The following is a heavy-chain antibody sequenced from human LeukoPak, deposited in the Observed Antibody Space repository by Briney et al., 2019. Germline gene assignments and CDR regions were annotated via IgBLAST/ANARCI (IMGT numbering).Heavy chain of an antibody. J-gene: IGHJ4*02. CDR1: GFTFSSYA. V-gene: IGHV3-30*18. Sequence: PGRSLRLSCAASGFTFSSYAMHWVRQAPGKGLEWVAVISYDGSNKYYADSVKGRFTISRDNSKNTLYLQMNSLRAEDTAVYYCAKNHYYGSGSYLYDYWGQGTLVTVSS. CDR3: AKNHYYGSGSYLYDY. D-gene: IGHD3-10*01. CDR2: ISYDGSNK.